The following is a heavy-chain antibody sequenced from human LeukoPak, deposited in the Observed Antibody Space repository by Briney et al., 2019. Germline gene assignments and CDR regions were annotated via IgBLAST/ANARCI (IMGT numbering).Heavy chain of an antibody. V-gene: IGHV4-34*01. CDR2: INHSGST. CDR1: GGSFSDYY. J-gene: IGHJ6*03. D-gene: IGHD3-22*01. CDR3: ARQTSYDSSGYYVYYYYYMDV. Sequence: PSETLSLTCAVYGGSFSDYYWSWIRQPPGKGLEWIGEINHSGSTNYNPSLKSRVTISVDTSKNQFSLKLSSVTAADTAVYYCARQTSYDSSGYYVYYYYYMDVWGKGTTVTISS.